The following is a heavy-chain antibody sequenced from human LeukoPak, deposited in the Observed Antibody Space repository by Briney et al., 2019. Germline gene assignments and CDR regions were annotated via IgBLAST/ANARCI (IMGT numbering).Heavy chain of an antibody. Sequence: GGSLRLSCAASGFTFSSYGMHWVRQAPGKGLEWVAVISYDGSNNYYATSVKGRFTISRDNSKNTLYLQMNSLRAEDTAVYYCAKDRPFFGMASPFDYWGQGTLVTVSS. D-gene: IGHD6-6*01. V-gene: IGHV3-30*18. CDR2: ISYDGSNN. J-gene: IGHJ4*02. CDR1: GFTFSSYG. CDR3: AKDRPFFGMASPFDY.